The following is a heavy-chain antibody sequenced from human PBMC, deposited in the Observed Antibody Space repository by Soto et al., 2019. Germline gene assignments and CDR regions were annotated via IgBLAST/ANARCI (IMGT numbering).Heavy chain of an antibody. D-gene: IGHD5-12*01. J-gene: IGHJ4*02. CDR3: ARDSKRGYSGYDKLDY. Sequence: SETQSITCTVSGGSIRSYYWSWIRLPPGKGVELIGYIYYSESTNSNPSLKSRVTRSVDTSKNQCSLKLSYVTPADRAVYYCARDSKRGYSGYDKLDYWGQGPLVTVS. CDR1: GGSIRSYY. CDR2: IYYSEST. V-gene: IGHV4-59*01.